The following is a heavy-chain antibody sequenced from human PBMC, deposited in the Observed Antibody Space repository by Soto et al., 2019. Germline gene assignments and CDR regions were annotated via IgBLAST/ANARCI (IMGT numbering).Heavy chain of an antibody. CDR3: ARGPYFDY. CDR1: GGSFSGYY. Sequence: QVQLQQWGAGLLKPSETLSLTCAVYGGSFSGYYWSWIRQPPGKGLEWNGEINHSGSTNYNPSLKSRVTISVDTSKNQFSLKLSSVTAADTAVYYCARGPYFDYWGQGTLVTVSS. CDR2: INHSGST. V-gene: IGHV4-34*01. J-gene: IGHJ4*02.